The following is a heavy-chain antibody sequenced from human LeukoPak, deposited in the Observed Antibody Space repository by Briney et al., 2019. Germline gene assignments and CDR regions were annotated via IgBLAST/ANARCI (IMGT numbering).Heavy chain of an antibody. Sequence: AGGSLRLSCAASGFTFSNYWMSWVRQAPGKGLEWVANIKQDGSEKNYVDSVKGRFTISRDNAKNSLFLQMNSLRVEDTALYFCVRGGSNFRHWGQGTLVTVSS. J-gene: IGHJ4*02. CDR3: VRGGSNFRH. CDR2: IKQDGSEK. D-gene: IGHD1-26*01. V-gene: IGHV3-7*01. CDR1: GFTFSNYW.